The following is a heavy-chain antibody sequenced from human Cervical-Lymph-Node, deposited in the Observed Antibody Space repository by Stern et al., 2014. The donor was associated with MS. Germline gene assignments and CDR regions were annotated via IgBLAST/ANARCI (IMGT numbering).Heavy chain of an antibody. CDR3: AHRTPDSSGYYYHYFDY. Sequence: QVTLKESGPTLVKPTQTLTLTCTFSGFSLSTSGVGVGWIRQPPGKALEWLGLIYWDDDKRYSPSLKRRLTITKDTSKNQVVLTMTNMDPVDTATYYCAHRTPDSSGYYYHYFDYWGQGTLVTVSS. CDR1: GFSLSTSGVG. V-gene: IGHV2-5*02. J-gene: IGHJ4*02. D-gene: IGHD3-22*01. CDR2: IYWDDDK.